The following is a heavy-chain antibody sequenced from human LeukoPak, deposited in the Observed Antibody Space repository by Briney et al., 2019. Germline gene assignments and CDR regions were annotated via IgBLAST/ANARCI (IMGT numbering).Heavy chain of an antibody. CDR1: GFTFSNYA. CDR3: VPRHCSSVTCYAGFDY. J-gene: IGHJ4*02. Sequence: PGGSLRLSCAASGFTFSNYAMSWVRQAPGKGLEWISEISGSGDNTYYADSVKGRFTVSRDNPKNTLFLQMDSLRAEDTAIYYCVPRHCSSVTCYAGFDYWGQGSLVTVSS. V-gene: IGHV3-23*01. D-gene: IGHD2-2*01. CDR2: ISGSGDNT.